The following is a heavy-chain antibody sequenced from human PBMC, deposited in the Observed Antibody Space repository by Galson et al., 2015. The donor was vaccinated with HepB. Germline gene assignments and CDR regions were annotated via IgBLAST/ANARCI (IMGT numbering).Heavy chain of an antibody. CDR2: IRSSSNLI. V-gene: IGHV3-48*01. J-gene: IGHJ4*02. Sequence: SLRLSCAASGFNIGTYSMNWVRQAPGKGLEWVSYIRSSSNLIYYAESVKGRFTISRDNAKNSLYLQMNGLRAEDTAVYYCARDPENYGAWEFDYWGQGTLVTVSS. D-gene: IGHD1-7*01. CDR1: GFNIGTYS. CDR3: ARDPENYGAWEFDY.